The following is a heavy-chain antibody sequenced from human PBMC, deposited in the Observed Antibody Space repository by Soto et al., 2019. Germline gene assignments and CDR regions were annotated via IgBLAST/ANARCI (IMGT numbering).Heavy chain of an antibody. V-gene: IGHV4-61*01. CDR1: GGSVSIGTYF. CDR2: IYYNGST. D-gene: IGHD3-22*01. CDR3: ARNDNHYFYSITV. J-gene: IGHJ6*02. Sequence: SETLSLTCSVSGGSVSIGTYFWHWIRQPPGERLEWIGCIYYNGSTYYNPSLNSRVTISADTSKNQFSLRLSSVTAADTAVYYCARNDNHYFYSITVWGRVATVTFYS.